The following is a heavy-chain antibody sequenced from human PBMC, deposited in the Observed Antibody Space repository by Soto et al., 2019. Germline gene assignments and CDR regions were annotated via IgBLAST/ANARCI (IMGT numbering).Heavy chain of an antibody. CDR2: ISAYNGNT. CDR3: ARVSGYSSSWYGSRH. J-gene: IGHJ4*02. D-gene: IGHD6-13*01. V-gene: IGHV1-18*04. Sequence: ASVKVSGKTSGDTFTSDGISWVRQAPGQGLGWRGWISAYNGNTNYAQKLQGGVTMTTDTSTRTAYMELRSLRADDTAVCYCARVSGYSSSWYGSRHWGQGTLETVYS. CDR1: GDTFTSDG.